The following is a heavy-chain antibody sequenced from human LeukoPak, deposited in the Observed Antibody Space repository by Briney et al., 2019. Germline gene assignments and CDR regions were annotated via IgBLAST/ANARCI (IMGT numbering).Heavy chain of an antibody. V-gene: IGHV4-61*02. CDR1: GGSISSGSYY. D-gene: IGHD2-2*01. J-gene: IGHJ6*03. CDR2: MYTSGST. CDR3: ARDSHRYCSSTSCPSRDYYMDV. Sequence: SETLSLTCTVSGGSISSGSYYWSWIRQPAGQGLEYIGRMYTSGSTNYNPSLKSRVTISVDTSKNQFSLKLSSVTAADTAVYYCARDSHRYCSSTSCPSRDYYMDVWGKGTTVTVS.